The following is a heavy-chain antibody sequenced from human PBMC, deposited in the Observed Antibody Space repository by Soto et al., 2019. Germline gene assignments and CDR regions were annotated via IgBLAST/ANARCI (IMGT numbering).Heavy chain of an antibody. J-gene: IGHJ3*02. CDR2: IWNDGRNK. Sequence: QVQLVESGGGVVQPGTSLRLSCAASGFTFSSHVMHWVRQAPGKGLQWVAVIWNDGRNKQYADSVKGRFTISRDNSKNTLYLQMNRLRAEDTAVYYCAREVVYNGKDNRYDAFDMWGQGTMFTVSS. V-gene: IGHV3-33*01. D-gene: IGHD1-1*01. CDR1: GFTFSSHV. CDR3: AREVVYNGKDNRYDAFDM.